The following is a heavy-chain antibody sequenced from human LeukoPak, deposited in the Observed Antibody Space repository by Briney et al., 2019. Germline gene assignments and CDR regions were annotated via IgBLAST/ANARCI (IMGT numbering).Heavy chain of an antibody. V-gene: IGHV3-30*18. Sequence: PGRSLRLSCAASGFTFSSYGMHWVRQAPGKGLEWVAVISYDGSNKYYADSVKGRFTISGDNSKNTLYLQMNSLRAEDTAVYYCAKERRGVPAMEGIDYWGQGTLVTVSS. CDR2: ISYDGSNK. CDR1: GFTFSSYG. CDR3: AKERRGVPAMEGIDY. J-gene: IGHJ4*02. D-gene: IGHD5-18*01.